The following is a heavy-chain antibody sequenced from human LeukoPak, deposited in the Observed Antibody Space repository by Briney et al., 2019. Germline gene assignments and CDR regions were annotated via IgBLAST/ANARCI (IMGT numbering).Heavy chain of an antibody. CDR3: ARDKTSIPSWYFDL. CDR1: GFTFSSYA. J-gene: IGHJ2*01. V-gene: IGHV3-64*01. D-gene: IGHD1-14*01. CDR2: ISSNGGST. Sequence: PGGSLRLSCAASGFTFSSYAMHWVRQAPGKGLEYVSAISSNGGSTYYANSVKGRFTISRDNSKNTLYLQMGSLRAEDMAVYYCARDKTSIPSWYFDLWGRGTLVTVSS.